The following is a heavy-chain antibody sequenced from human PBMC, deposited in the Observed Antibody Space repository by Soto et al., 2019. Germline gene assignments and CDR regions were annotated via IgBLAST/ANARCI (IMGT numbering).Heavy chain of an antibody. CDR3: ARGSTIVRGAPSWFDP. V-gene: IGHV1-69*13. D-gene: IGHD3-10*01. CDR2: IIPIFGTA. CDR1: GGTFSSYA. J-gene: IGHJ5*02. Sequence: SVKVSCKASGGTFSSYAISWVRQAPGQGLEWMGGIIPIFGTANYAQKFQGRVTITADESTSTAYMELSSLRSEDTAVYYCARGSTIVRGAPSWFDPWGQGTPVTVSS.